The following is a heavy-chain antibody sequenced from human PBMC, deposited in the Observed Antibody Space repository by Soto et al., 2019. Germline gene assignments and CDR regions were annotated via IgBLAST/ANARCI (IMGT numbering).Heavy chain of an antibody. CDR1: GGTFSSYE. CDR3: AQVAAPHSTGWQY. J-gene: IGHJ4*02. V-gene: IGHV1-69*12. Sequence: QVQLVQSEAEVKKPGSSVKVSCKASGGTFSSYEINWVRQVPGQGLEWMGGIVPIFATANYAPKFQGRVTLTADESTSTANMELHSLTSDDTAVYYCAQVAAPHSTGWQYWGQGTLVTVSS. CDR2: IVPIFATA. D-gene: IGHD6-19*01.